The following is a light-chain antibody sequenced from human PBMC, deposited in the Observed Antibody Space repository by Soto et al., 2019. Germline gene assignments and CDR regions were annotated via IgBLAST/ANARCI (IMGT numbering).Light chain of an antibody. CDR1: QSVTSNY. CDR3: QQHGTSPPSWT. Sequence: ETVLTQSPGTLSLSPGERATLFCRASQSVTSNYLAWYQQKPGQAPRLLIYGASSRATGIPDRFSGSGSGTDFTLTISRLEPEDFAVYYCQQHGTSPPSWTFGQGTNVEIK. J-gene: IGKJ1*01. V-gene: IGKV3-20*01. CDR2: GAS.